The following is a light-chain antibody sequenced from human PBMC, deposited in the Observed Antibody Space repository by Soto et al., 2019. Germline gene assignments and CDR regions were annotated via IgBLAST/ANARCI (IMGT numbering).Light chain of an antibody. CDR3: QKYGGSYWT. V-gene: IGKV3-20*01. CDR1: QSVRSNY. J-gene: IGKJ1*01. Sequence: EIVLTQSPGTLSLSPGERVTLSCRASQSVRSNYLAWYQQKPGQTPILLVYGASSRASGIPDRFSGNGSGTDFTLTISRLEAEDCAVYYCQKYGGSYWTFGQGTKVEIK. CDR2: GAS.